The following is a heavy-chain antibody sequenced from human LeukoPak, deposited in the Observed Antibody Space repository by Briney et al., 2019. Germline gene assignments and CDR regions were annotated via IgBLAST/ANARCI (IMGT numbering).Heavy chain of an antibody. CDR3: ARGPARIVGATRDFDY. D-gene: IGHD1-26*01. CDR2: INHSGST. CDR1: GGSFSGYY. Sequence: SETLSLTCAVYGGSFSGYYWSWIRQPPGKGLEWIGEINHSGSTNYNPSLKGRVTISVDTSKNQFSLKLSSVTAADTAVYYCARGPARIVGATRDFDYWGQGTLVTVSS. V-gene: IGHV4-34*01. J-gene: IGHJ4*02.